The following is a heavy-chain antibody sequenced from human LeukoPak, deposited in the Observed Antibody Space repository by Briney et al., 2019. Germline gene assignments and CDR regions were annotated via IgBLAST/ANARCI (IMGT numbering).Heavy chain of an antibody. Sequence: PGGSLRLSCAASGFTFSSYSMNWVRQAPGKGLEWVSSISSSSSYIYYADSVKGRFTISRDNAKNSLYLQMNSLRAEDTAVYYCAKEDYGGYYGMDVWGQGTTVTVSS. D-gene: IGHD4-23*01. CDR2: ISSSSSYI. CDR1: GFTFSSYS. CDR3: AKEDYGGYYGMDV. V-gene: IGHV3-21*01. J-gene: IGHJ6*02.